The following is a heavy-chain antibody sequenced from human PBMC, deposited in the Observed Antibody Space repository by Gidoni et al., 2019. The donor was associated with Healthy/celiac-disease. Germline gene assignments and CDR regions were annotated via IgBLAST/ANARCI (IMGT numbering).Heavy chain of an antibody. CDR1: GGTFSSYA. J-gene: IGHJ3*02. Sequence: QVQLVQSGAEVKKPGSSVTVSCKSSGGTFSSYAISWVRQAPGQGLEWMGGIIPIFGTANYAQKFQGRVTITADESTSTAYMELSSLRSEDTAVYYCARGGYGGPGGRDAFDIWGQGTMVTVSS. CDR3: ARGGYGGPGGRDAFDI. D-gene: IGHD4-17*01. CDR2: IIPIFGTA. V-gene: IGHV1-69*01.